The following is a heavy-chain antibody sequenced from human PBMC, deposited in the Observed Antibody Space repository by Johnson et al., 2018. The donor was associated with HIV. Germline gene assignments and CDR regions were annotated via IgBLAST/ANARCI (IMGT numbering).Heavy chain of an antibody. D-gene: IGHD6-13*01. J-gene: IGHJ3*02. CDR1: GFTFSSYA. Sequence: HVQLVESGGGVVQPGRSLRLSCAASGFTFSSYAMHWVRQAPGKGLEWVAVISYDGSNKYYADSVKGRFTISRDNSKNTLYLQMNSLRAGDTAVYYCARMMYSRGAFDIWGQGTMVTVSS. CDR2: ISYDGSNK. V-gene: IGHV3-30-3*01. CDR3: ARMMYSRGAFDI.